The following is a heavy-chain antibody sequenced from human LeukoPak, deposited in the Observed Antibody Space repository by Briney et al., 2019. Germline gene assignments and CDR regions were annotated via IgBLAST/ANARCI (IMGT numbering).Heavy chain of an antibody. CDR3: ARSITMMAGEYYFDY. Sequence: SETLSLTRTVSGYSISSGYYWGWIRQPPGKGLEWIGSIYHSGSTYYNPSLKSRVTISVDTSKNQFSLKLSSVTAADTAVYYCARSITMMAGEYYFDYWGQGTLVTVSS. D-gene: IGHD3-22*01. CDR2: IYHSGST. CDR1: GYSISSGYY. V-gene: IGHV4-38-2*02. J-gene: IGHJ4*02.